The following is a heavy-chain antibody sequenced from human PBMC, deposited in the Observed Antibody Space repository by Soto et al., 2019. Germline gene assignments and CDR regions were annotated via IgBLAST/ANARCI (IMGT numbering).Heavy chain of an antibody. Sequence: GASVKVSCKASGGTFSRHAINWVRQAPGHGLQWMGGIVPLFGTANYAQKFQGRVTITADESTSTAHTELRSLRSEDTAVYYCARDYGHDCSGGNCYFYFWGQGTLVTVSS. D-gene: IGHD2-15*01. CDR2: IVPLFGTA. V-gene: IGHV1-69*13. CDR1: GGTFSRHA. J-gene: IGHJ4*02. CDR3: ARDYGHDCSGGNCYFYF.